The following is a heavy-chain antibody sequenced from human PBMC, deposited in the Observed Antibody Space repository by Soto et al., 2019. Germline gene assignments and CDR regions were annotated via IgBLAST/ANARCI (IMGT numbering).Heavy chain of an antibody. J-gene: IGHJ6*02. Sequence: QVQLVQSGAEVKKPGSSVKVSCKASGGTFSSYAISWVRQAPGQGLEWMGGFIPIFGAADYAQNFQGRVTIAADESTSTAYKELSSLRSEDTAVYYCASPRDNYYYNGMDVWGQGTTVTVSS. CDR3: ASPRDNYYYNGMDV. CDR1: GGTFSSYA. V-gene: IGHV1-69*12. CDR2: FIPIFGAA. D-gene: IGHD3-10*01.